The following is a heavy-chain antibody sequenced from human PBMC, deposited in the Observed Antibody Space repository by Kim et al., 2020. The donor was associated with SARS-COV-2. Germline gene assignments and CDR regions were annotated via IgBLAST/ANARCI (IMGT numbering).Heavy chain of an antibody. CDR3: AKLEGGSGSYYYNWFDP. J-gene: IGHJ5*02. CDR1: GFTFSSYS. CDR2: ISSSSSTI. D-gene: IGHD3-10*01. V-gene: IGHV3-48*02. Sequence: GGSLRLSCAASGFTFSSYSMNWVRQAPGKGLEWVSYISSSSSTIYYADSVKGRFTISRDNAKNSLYLQMNSLRDEDTAVYYCAKLEGGSGSYYYNWFDPWGQGTLVTVSS.